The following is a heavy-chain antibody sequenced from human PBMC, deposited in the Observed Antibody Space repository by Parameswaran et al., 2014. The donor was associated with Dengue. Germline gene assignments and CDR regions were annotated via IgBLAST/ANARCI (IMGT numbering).Heavy chain of an antibody. CDR2: ISSSGSTI. CDR3: ARELVIGSPETTLDY. CDR1: GFTFSDYY. D-gene: IGHD2/OR15-2a*01. V-gene: IGHV3-11*01. J-gene: IGHJ4*02. Sequence: AGGSLRLSCAASGFTFSDYYMSWIRQAPGKGLEWVSYISSSGSTIYYADSVKGRFTISRDNAKNSLYLQMNSLRAEDTAVYYCARELVIGSPETTLDYWGQGTLVTVSS.